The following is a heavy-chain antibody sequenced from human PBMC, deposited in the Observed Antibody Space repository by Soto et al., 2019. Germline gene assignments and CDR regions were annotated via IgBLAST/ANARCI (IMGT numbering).Heavy chain of an antibody. Sequence: ASVKVSCKASGYTFTSYDINWVRQATGQGLEWMGWMNPNSGNTGYAQKFQGRVTMTRNTSISTAYMELSSLRSEDTAVYYCAREGGYCSSPSCYSDYGMDVWGQGTTVTVSS. CDR2: MNPNSGNT. J-gene: IGHJ6*02. V-gene: IGHV1-8*01. D-gene: IGHD2-2*01. CDR1: GYTFTSYD. CDR3: AREGGYCSSPSCYSDYGMDV.